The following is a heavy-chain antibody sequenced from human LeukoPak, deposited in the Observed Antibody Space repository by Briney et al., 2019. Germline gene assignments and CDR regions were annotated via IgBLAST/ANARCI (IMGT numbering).Heavy chain of an antibody. J-gene: IGHJ3*02. D-gene: IGHD2-8*01. V-gene: IGHV4-34*01. CDR1: GGSFSGYY. CDR3: ASMLGAFDI. Sequence: SETLSLTCAVYGGSFSGYYWSWIRQPPGKGLEWIGEINHSGSTNYKPSLKSRVTISVDTSKNKFSLKLSSVTAADTAVYYCASMLGAFDIWGQGTMVTVSS. CDR2: INHSGST.